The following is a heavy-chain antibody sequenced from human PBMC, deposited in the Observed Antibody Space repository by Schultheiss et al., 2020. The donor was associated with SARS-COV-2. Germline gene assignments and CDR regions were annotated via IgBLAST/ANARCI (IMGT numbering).Heavy chain of an antibody. V-gene: IGHV3-33*08. D-gene: IGHD3-10*01. Sequence: GGSLRLSCAASGFTFSSYWMHWVRQAPGKGLEWVAVIWYDGSNKYYADSVKGRFTISRDNSKNTLYLQMNSLRAEDTAVYYCARDTPYYGSGSYYNVSHWGQGTLVTVSS. J-gene: IGHJ4*02. CDR3: ARDTPYYGSGSYYNVSH. CDR2: IWYDGSNK. CDR1: GFTFSSYW.